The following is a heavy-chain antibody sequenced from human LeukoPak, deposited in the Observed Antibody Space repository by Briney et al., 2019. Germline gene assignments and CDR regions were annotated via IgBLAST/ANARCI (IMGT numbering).Heavy chain of an antibody. D-gene: IGHD1-7*01. Sequence: GGSLRLSCAVSGFTFSDYWMSWVRQAPGKGLEWVANIDQGGSEKYYVDSVKGRFVISRDNVKNSLYLQLNSLRAEDTAVYYCARAPSIGTTDYWGQGTLVTVSS. J-gene: IGHJ4*02. V-gene: IGHV3-7*01. CDR3: ARAPSIGTTDY. CDR2: IDQGGSEK. CDR1: GFTFSDYW.